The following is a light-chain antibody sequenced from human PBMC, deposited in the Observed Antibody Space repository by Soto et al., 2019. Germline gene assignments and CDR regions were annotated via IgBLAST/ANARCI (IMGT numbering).Light chain of an antibody. CDR1: QSISSW. CDR2: KAS. CDR3: QHYNTYPWT. V-gene: IGKV1-5*03. J-gene: IGKJ1*01. Sequence: DIQMPLSRSILTASEGTCDRTSCLSCQSISSWLAWYQQKPGKAPNLLIHKASHLESGVPSRFSGSGSGTEFTLTISSLQPGDFATYYCQHYNTYPWTFGQETKVDI.